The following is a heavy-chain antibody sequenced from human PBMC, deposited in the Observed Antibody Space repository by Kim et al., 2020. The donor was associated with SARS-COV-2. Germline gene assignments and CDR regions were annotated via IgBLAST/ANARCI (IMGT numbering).Heavy chain of an antibody. D-gene: IGHD6-25*01. J-gene: IGHJ6*01. V-gene: IGHV3-11*01. CDR3: ARGGITAPESDYYGMDV. CDR1: GLRFSDFS. Sequence: GGSLRLSCAASGLRFSDFSWNWIRQAPGKGLEWISYISVSGKFIYYADSVKGRFIISRDNTEESVLLEMTGLRPDDTGVYYCARGGITAPESDYYGMDV. CDR2: ISVSGKFI.